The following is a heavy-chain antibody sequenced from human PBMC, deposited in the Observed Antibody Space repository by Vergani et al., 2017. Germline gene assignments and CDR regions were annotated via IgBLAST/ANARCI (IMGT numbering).Heavy chain of an antibody. CDR3: ARERTTYYYDSSGYYYPFYFDY. D-gene: IGHD3-22*01. Sequence: QVQLVESGGGLVKPGGSLRLSCAASGFTFSDYYMSWIRQAPGKGLEWVSYISSSSSYIYYADSVKGRFTISRDNAKNSLYLQMNSLRAEDTAVYYCARERTTYYYDSSGYYYPFYFDYWGQGTLVTVSS. V-gene: IGHV3-11*06. CDR1: GFTFSDYY. CDR2: ISSSSSYI. J-gene: IGHJ4*02.